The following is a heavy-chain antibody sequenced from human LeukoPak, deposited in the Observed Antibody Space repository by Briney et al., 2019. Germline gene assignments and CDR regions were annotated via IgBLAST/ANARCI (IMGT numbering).Heavy chain of an antibody. CDR1: GFTFSSYG. J-gene: IGHJ4*02. V-gene: IGHV3-30*18. CDR3: AKDRERVVDY. D-gene: IGHD1-1*01. Sequence: GGSLRLSCAASGFTFSSYGMHWVRQAPGKGLEWVAVISYDGSNKYYADSVKGRFTISRDDSKNTLYLQMNSLRAEDTAVYYCAKDRERVVDYWGQETLVTVSS. CDR2: ISYDGSNK.